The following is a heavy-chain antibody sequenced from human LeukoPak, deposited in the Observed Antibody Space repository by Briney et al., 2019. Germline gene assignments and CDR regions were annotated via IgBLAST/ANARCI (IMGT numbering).Heavy chain of an antibody. D-gene: IGHD6-13*01. J-gene: IGHJ3*02. Sequence: SETLSLTCAVYGGSFSGYYWSWIRQPPGKGLEWIGEINHSGSTNYNPSLKSRVTISVDKSKNQFSLKLSSVTAADTAVYYCARDRQQLSRDAFDIWGQGTMVTVSS. CDR2: INHSGST. V-gene: IGHV4-34*01. CDR1: GGSFSGYY. CDR3: ARDRQQLSRDAFDI.